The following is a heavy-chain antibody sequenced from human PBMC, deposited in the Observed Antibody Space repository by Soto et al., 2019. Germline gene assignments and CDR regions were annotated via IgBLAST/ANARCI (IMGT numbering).Heavy chain of an antibody. CDR1: GFTFSSYA. Sequence: EVQLLESGGGLVQPGGSLRLSCAASGFTFSSYAMSWVRQAPGKGLEWVLAISGSGGSTYYADSVKGRFTISRDNSKNTLYLQMNSLRAEDTAVYYCAKDSPPIVVVITSRDDAFDIWGQGTMVTVSS. CDR2: ISGSGGST. V-gene: IGHV3-23*01. D-gene: IGHD3-22*01. J-gene: IGHJ3*02. CDR3: AKDSPPIVVVITSRDDAFDI.